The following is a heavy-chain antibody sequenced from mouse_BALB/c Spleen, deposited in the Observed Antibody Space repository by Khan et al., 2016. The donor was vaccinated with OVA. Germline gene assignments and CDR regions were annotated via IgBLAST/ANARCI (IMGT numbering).Heavy chain of an antibody. V-gene: IGHV9-3-1*01. D-gene: IGHD2-10*01. CDR3: SRPPYFSYAMDN. CDR2: INTYTGEP. CDR1: GHTFTNYG. J-gene: IGHJ4*01. Sequence: QIQLVQSGPGLKKPGETVRISCKASGHTFTNYGMNWVKQAPGKGLKWMGWINTYTGEPTYADDFNGRFAFSLETSASTAYLQINNLKNEDTATYFCSRPPYFSYAMDNWGQGTSVTVSS.